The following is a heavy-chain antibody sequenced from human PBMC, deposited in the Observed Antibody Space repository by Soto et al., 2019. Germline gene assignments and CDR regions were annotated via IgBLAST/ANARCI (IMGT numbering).Heavy chain of an antibody. Sequence: GESLKISCKGSGYSFTSYWIGCVRQMPWKGLEWMGIIYHGDSDTRYSPSFQGQVTISADKSIGTAYLQWSSLKASDTAMYYCATHLSAGYGTPSDLSGQGTLVTASS. J-gene: IGHJ3*01. CDR3: ATHLSAGYGTPSDL. CDR1: GYSFTSYW. D-gene: IGHD5-18*01. CDR2: IYHGDSDT. V-gene: IGHV5-51*01.